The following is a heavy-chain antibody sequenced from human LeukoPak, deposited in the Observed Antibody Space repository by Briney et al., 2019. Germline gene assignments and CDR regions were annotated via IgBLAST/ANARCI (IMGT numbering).Heavy chain of an antibody. V-gene: IGHV3-48*03. D-gene: IGHD1-26*01. CDR2: ISSSGSTI. CDR1: GFTFSSYE. CDR3: ARGPAANSGSYYVGDN. Sequence: PGGSLRLSCAASGFTFSSYEMNWVRQAPGKGLEWVSYISSSGSTIYYADSVKGRFTISRDNAKNSLYLQMNSLRAEDTAVYYCARGPAANSGSYYVGDNWGQGSLVTVSS. J-gene: IGHJ4*02.